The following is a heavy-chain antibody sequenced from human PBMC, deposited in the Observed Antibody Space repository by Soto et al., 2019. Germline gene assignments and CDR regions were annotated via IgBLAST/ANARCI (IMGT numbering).Heavy chain of an antibody. Sequence: QVQLVQSGAEVKTPGASVKVSCKTSGYIFPNYYMHWVRQAPGQGLEWMGIIDPSGGGTVYAQKFQGRVTVTRDTSTSTVYMELRSLRSEDTAVYYCAKGFNDPGSSDYWGPGTLVTVSS. CDR2: IDPSGGGT. D-gene: IGHD1-1*01. CDR1: GYIFPNYY. CDR3: AKGFNDPGSSDY. V-gene: IGHV1-46*01. J-gene: IGHJ4*02.